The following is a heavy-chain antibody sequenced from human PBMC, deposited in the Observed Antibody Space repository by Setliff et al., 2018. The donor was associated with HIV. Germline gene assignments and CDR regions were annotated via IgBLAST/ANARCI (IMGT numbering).Heavy chain of an antibody. J-gene: IGHJ4*02. CDR3: AKGCGGAGFCYYADY. CDR1: GFTFSTHG. CDR2: ISYDGTSK. D-gene: IGHD2-21*01. Sequence: GGSLRLSCAASGFTFSTHGMHWVRQAPGKGLEWVAIISYDGTSKHYADSVKGRFTISRDNSKNTLYLHMNNLRGDDTAVYYCAKGCGGAGFCYYADYWGQGTVVTGSS. V-gene: IGHV3-30*18.